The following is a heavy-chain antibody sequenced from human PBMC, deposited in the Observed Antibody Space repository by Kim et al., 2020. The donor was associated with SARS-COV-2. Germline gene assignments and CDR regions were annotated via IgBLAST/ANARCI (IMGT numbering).Heavy chain of an antibody. CDR2: ISSSGSTI. V-gene: IGHV3-48*03. CDR3: ARTTTVLYYYYMDV. Sequence: GGSLRLSCAASGFTFSSYEMNWVRQAPGKGLEWVSYISSSGSTIYYADSVKGRFTISRDNAKNSLYLQMNSLRAEDTAVYYCARTTTVLYYYYMDVWGKGTTVTVSS. CDR1: GFTFSSYE. D-gene: IGHD4-17*01. J-gene: IGHJ6*03.